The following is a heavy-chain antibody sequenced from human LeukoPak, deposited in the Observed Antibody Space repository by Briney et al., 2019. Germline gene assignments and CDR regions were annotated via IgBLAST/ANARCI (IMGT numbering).Heavy chain of an antibody. CDR1: RFTFSIYA. V-gene: IGHV3-23*01. CDR2: ISGSGSST. J-gene: IGHJ5*02. D-gene: IGHD4-23*01. Sequence: GGSLRLSCAASRFTFSIYAMSWVRQAPGKGLEWVSAISGSGSSTYYADSVKGRFTISRDNSKNTLYLQMNSLRAEDTALYYCAKAYGGDSCWFDPWGQGTLVTVSS. CDR3: AKAYGGDSCWFDP.